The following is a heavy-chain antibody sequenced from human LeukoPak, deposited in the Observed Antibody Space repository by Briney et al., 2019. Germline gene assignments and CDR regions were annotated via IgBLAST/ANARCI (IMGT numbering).Heavy chain of an antibody. Sequence: GGSLRLSCAASGFTFSTYEMNWVRQAPGKGLEWVSYISSSGSTIYYADSVKGRFTISRDNAKNSLYLQMNSLGPEDTAVYYCARDPYSGNYGNYYYYYMDVWGKGTTVTISS. J-gene: IGHJ6*03. CDR3: ARDPYSGNYGNYYYYYMDV. D-gene: IGHD1-26*01. CDR1: GFTFSTYE. CDR2: ISSSGSTI. V-gene: IGHV3-48*03.